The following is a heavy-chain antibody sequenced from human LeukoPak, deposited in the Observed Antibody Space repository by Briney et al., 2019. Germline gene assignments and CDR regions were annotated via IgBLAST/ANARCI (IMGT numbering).Heavy chain of an antibody. V-gene: IGHV4-30-4*01. D-gene: IGHD3-22*01. CDR3: ARTGPYSGYYSGAFDI. Sequence: PSQTLSLTCTVSGGSISSGDYYWSWIRQPPGKGLEWIGYIYYSGSTYYNPSLKSRVTISVDTSKNQFSLKLSSVTAADTAVYYCARTGPYSGYYSGAFDIWGQGTMVTVSS. J-gene: IGHJ3*02. CDR2: IYYSGST. CDR1: GGSISSGDYY.